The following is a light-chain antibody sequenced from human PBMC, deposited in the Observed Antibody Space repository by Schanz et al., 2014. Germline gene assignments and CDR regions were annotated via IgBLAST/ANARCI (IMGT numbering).Light chain of an antibody. J-gene: IGKJ3*01. Sequence: EIVMTQSPATLSLSPGERATLSCRASQSVRSFLAWYQQKPGQAPRLLIYDASNSATGIPARFSGSGSGTDFTLTSRSLEPEDFAVYYYQHRSIWPPGITFGPGTKVVIK. CDR1: QSVRSF. CDR3: QHRSIWPPGIT. CDR2: DAS. V-gene: IGKV3-11*01.